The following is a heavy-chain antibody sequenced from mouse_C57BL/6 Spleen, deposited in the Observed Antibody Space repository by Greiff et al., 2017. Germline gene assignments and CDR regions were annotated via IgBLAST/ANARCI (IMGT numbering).Heavy chain of an antibody. Sequence: EVQRVESGGGLVKPGGSLKLSCAASGFTFSSYAMSWVRQTPEKRLEWVATISDGGSYTYYPDNVKGRFTISRDNAKNNLYLQMSHLKSEDTAMYYCARGGGLRLYWYFDVWGTGTTVTVSS. V-gene: IGHV5-4*01. D-gene: IGHD2-4*01. J-gene: IGHJ1*03. CDR3: ARGGGLRLYWYFDV. CDR1: GFTFSSYA. CDR2: ISDGGSYT.